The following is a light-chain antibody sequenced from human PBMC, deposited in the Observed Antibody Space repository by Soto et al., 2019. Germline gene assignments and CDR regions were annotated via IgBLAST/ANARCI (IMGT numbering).Light chain of an antibody. CDR2: GAS. J-gene: IGKJ4*01. V-gene: IGKV3-15*01. CDR1: QSVSSN. Sequence: EIVITQSPATLSVSPGERATLSCRASQSVSSNLAWYQQKPGQAPRLLIYGASARATGIPARFSGSGSGTDFTLTINRLEPEDFAVYYCQQRYNWPLTFGGGTKVDI. CDR3: QQRYNWPLT.